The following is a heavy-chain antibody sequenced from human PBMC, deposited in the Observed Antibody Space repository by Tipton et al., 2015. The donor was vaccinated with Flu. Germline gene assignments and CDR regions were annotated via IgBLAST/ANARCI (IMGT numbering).Heavy chain of an antibody. J-gene: IGHJ4*02. CDR1: GASVSGDSSTTFY. D-gene: IGHD5-12*01. CDR3: LRGGGDDDY. Sequence: TLSLTCTVSGASVSGDSSTTFYWAWVRQPPGKGLEWIGHISTSGITHYNPALKSRVTISVDTSKNQFPLNLRFVSIADTAVYYCLRGGGDDDYWGQGSLVTVSS. V-gene: IGHV4-61*01. CDR2: ISTSGIT.